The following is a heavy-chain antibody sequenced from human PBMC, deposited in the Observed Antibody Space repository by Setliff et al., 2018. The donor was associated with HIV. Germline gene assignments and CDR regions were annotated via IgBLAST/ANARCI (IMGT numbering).Heavy chain of an antibody. Sequence: SETLSLTCTVSGYSISSGYYWGWIRQPPGKGLEWIGSIYHSGSTYYNPSLKSRVTISIDTSKNQFSLKLTSVTAADTAVYYCARAGSAAASPLDYWGQGTLGTVS. V-gene: IGHV4-38-2*02. CDR2: IYHSGST. J-gene: IGHJ4*02. D-gene: IGHD6-6*01. CDR1: GYSISSGYY. CDR3: ARAGSAAASPLDY.